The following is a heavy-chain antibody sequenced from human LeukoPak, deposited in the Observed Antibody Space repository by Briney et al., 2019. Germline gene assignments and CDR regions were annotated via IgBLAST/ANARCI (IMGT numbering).Heavy chain of an antibody. Sequence: PGGSLSVTCVATGLPFILFIMTWGRRDTALGVECFSSISGSGGDTYYTDSVKGRFTISRDNLKNTLYLQMNSLRAEDTAVYYCAKVLGHDSSGYYYYGLDVWGQGTTVTVSS. J-gene: IGHJ6*02. CDR3: AKVLGHDSSGYYYYGLDV. CDR1: GLPFILFI. D-gene: IGHD3-22*01. CDR2: ISGSGGDT. V-gene: IGHV3-23*01.